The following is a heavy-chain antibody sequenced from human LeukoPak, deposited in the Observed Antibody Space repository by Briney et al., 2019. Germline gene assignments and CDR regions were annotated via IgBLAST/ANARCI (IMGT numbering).Heavy chain of an antibody. CDR2: IYPGDSDT. Sequence: GESLKISCKGSGYSFTSYWIGWVRQMPGKGLEWMGIIYPGDSDTRYSPSFQGQVTISADKSISTAYLQWSSLKASDTAMYYCARDRIVVVPAVEAYYYYGMDVWGQGTTVTVSS. V-gene: IGHV5-51*01. J-gene: IGHJ6*02. CDR1: GYSFTSYW. D-gene: IGHD2-2*01. CDR3: ARDRIVVVPAVEAYYYYGMDV.